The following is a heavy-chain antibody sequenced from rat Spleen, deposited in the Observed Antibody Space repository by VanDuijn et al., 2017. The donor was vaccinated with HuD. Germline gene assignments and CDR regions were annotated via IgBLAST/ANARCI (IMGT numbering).Heavy chain of an antibody. Sequence: EVQLVESGGGLVQPGRSLKLSCAASGFTFSNYGMAWVRQAPTKGLEWVASISPSGGGTYYRDSVKGRFTISRDNAKSTLSLQVDSLRSEDTATYYCARRHYGYTDYFDYWGQGVMVTVSS. V-gene: IGHV5S13*01. CDR1: GFTFSNYG. CDR2: ISPSGGGT. D-gene: IGHD1-6*01. CDR3: ARRHYGYTDYFDY. J-gene: IGHJ2*01.